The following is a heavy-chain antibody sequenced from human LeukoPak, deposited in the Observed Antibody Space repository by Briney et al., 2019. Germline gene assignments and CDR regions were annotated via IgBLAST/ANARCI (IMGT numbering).Heavy chain of an antibody. V-gene: IGHV4-4*07. Sequence: SETLSLTCTVSGGSISSNYWSWIRQPAGKGLEWIGRIYTSGSTNYNPSLKSRVTMSVDTSKNQFSLKLGSVTAADTAVYYCARARPHYGGSEIDYWGQGTLVTVSS. CDR3: ARARPHYGGSEIDY. D-gene: IGHD4-23*01. CDR2: IYTSGST. J-gene: IGHJ4*02. CDR1: GGSISSNY.